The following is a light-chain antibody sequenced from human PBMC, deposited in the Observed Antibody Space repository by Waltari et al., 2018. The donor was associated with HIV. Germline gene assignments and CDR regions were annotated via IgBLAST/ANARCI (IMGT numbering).Light chain of an antibody. Sequence: SYVLTQPPSVSVAPGKTASITCEAANIGRKGVHWYQQKPGQAPILVIYSDSDRPPGIAEGFSGANSGNTATLTISRVEAGDEADYYCQVWHISTDHWVFGAGTKLTVV. J-gene: IGLJ3*02. CDR1: NIGRKG. CDR3: QVWHISTDHWV. V-gene: IGLV3-21*04. CDR2: SDS.